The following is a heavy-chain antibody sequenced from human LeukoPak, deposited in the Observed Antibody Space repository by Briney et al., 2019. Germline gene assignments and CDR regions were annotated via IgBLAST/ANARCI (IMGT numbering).Heavy chain of an antibody. CDR1: GFTFSSYE. Sequence: GGSLRLSCAASGFTFSSYEMNWVRQAPGKGLEWVSHISSSGTTIQYADSVRGRFTISRDNAKNSMYLQMNSLRAEDTAVYYCARMNDYLFYFDYWGQGILVTVSS. CDR2: ISSSGTTI. V-gene: IGHV3-48*03. CDR3: ARMNDYLFYFDY. D-gene: IGHD4/OR15-4a*01. J-gene: IGHJ4*02.